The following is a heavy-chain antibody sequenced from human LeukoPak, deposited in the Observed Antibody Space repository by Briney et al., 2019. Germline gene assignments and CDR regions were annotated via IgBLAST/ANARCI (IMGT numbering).Heavy chain of an antibody. J-gene: IGHJ4*02. Sequence: GGSLRLSCAASGFNFSNYEMNWIRQAPGRGLEWISAMSRGGITIFYADSVKGRFTISRDDARHSVFLQMTTLRPDDTAIYYCARERAGDPGGEEVFGAAPYDYWGQGTLVTVSS. D-gene: IGHD3-3*01. CDR1: GFNFSNYE. CDR2: MSRGGITI. CDR3: ARERAGDPGGEEVFGAAPYDY. V-gene: IGHV3-48*03.